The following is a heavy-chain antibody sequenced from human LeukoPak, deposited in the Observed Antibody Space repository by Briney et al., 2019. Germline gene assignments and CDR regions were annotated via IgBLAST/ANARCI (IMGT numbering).Heavy chain of an antibody. J-gene: IGHJ4*02. V-gene: IGHV3-23*03. CDR1: GFTFSTYA. Sequence: GGSLRLSYAASGFTFSTYAMSWVRQAPGKGLEWVSVIKSGTSDTYYGDSVRGRFTISRDNSKNTLYLQMNSLRAEDTAVYYCAKHCERHDGVWYFDYLGLGTLVTVSS. CDR3: AKHCERHDGVWYFDY. CDR2: IKSGTSDT. D-gene: IGHD2-8*01.